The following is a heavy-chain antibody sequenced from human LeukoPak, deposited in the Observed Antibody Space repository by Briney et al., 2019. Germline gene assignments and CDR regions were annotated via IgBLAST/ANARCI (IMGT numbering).Heavy chain of an antibody. CDR2: ISGSGGST. V-gene: IGHV3-23*01. Sequence: GGSLRLSCAASGFIFSGYAMTWVRQTPGKELEWVSRISGSGGSTYYADSVKGRFSISRDNAKNSLYLQMNSLRAEDTAVYYCARTIPPGPDFDYWGQGTLVTVSS. CDR3: ARTIPPGPDFDY. J-gene: IGHJ4*02. CDR1: GFIFSGYA. D-gene: IGHD4/OR15-4a*01.